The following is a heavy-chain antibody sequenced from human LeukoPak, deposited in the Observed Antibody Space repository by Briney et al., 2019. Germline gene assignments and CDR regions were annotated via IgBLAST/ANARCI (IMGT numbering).Heavy chain of an antibody. CDR3: AREYSGSYSLVNYFDY. J-gene: IGHJ4*02. Sequence: GGSLRLSCAASGFTFSSYAMHWVRQAPGKGLEWVAVISYDGSNKYYADSVKGRFTISRDNSKNTLYLQMNSLRAEDTAVYYCAREYSGSYSLVNYFDYWGQGTLVTVSS. CDR1: GFTFSSYA. V-gene: IGHV3-30*04. CDR2: ISYDGSNK. D-gene: IGHD1-26*01.